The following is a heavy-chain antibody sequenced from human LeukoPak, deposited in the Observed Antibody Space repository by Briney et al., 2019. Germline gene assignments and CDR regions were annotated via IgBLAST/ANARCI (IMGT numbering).Heavy chain of an antibody. D-gene: IGHD5-24*01. V-gene: IGHV3-21*01. CDR3: ARVVKGWLQCFDY. J-gene: IGHJ4*02. CDR1: GFTFSSYS. Sequence: GRSLRLSCAASGFTFSSYSMNWVRQAPGKGLEWVSSISSSSSYIYYADSVKGRFTISRDNAKNSLYLQMNSLRAEDTAVYYCARVVKGWLQCFDYWGQGTLVTVSS. CDR2: ISSSSSYI.